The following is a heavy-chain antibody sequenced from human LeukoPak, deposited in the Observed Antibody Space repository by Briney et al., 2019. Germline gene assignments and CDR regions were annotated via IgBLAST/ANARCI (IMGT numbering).Heavy chain of an antibody. CDR1: GFTFSSYA. CDR3: AKDRSSRYDFWSGSFSHYYYYYYMDV. Sequence: GGSLRLSCAASGFTFSSYAMSWVRQAPGKGLEWVSAISGGSADYADSVKGRFSISIDNSKNTLYLQMNSLRAEDTAVYYCAKDRSSRYDFWSGSFSHYYYYYYMDVWGKGTTVTVSS. CDR2: ISGGSA. D-gene: IGHD3-3*01. V-gene: IGHV3-23*01. J-gene: IGHJ6*03.